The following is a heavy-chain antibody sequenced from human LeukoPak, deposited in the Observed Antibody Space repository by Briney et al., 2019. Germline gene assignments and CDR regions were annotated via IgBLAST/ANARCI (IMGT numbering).Heavy chain of an antibody. CDR2: IYHSGST. CDR3: ARIRPGYCTNGVCYSPHFDY. CDR1: GGSISSSNW. J-gene: IGHJ4*02. V-gene: IGHV4-4*02. Sequence: PSETLSLTCAVSGGSISSSNWWSWVRQPPGKGLEWIGEIYHSGSTNYNPSLKSRVTISVDKSKNQFSLKLSSVTAADTAVYYCARIRPGYCTNGVCYSPHFDYWGQGTLVTVSS. D-gene: IGHD2-8*01.